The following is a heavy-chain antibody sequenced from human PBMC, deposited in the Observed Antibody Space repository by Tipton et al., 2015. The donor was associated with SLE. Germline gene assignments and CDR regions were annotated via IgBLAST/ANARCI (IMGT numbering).Heavy chain of an antibody. V-gene: IGHV4-34*01. CDR1: GGSFSGYC. Sequence: LRLSCAVYGGSFSGYCWSWIRQPPGKGLEWIGEINHSGSTNYNPSLKSRVTISVDTSKNQFSLKLSSVTAADTAVYYCARLAYSSSWYGAFDIWGQGTMVTVSS. CDR2: INHSGST. CDR3: ARLAYSSSWYGAFDI. J-gene: IGHJ3*02. D-gene: IGHD6-13*01.